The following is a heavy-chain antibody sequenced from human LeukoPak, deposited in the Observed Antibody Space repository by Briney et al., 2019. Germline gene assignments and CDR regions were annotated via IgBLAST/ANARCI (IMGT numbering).Heavy chain of an antibody. D-gene: IGHD6-13*01. J-gene: IGHJ4*02. CDR2: ISYDGSNK. Sequence: GGSLRLSCAASGFTFSSYGMHWVRKAPGKGLEWVAVISYDGSNKYYADSVKGRFTISRDNSKNTLYLQMNSLRAEDTAVYYCAKGGAAAGTDYWGQGTLVTVSS. V-gene: IGHV3-30*18. CDR1: GFTFSSYG. CDR3: AKGGAAAGTDY.